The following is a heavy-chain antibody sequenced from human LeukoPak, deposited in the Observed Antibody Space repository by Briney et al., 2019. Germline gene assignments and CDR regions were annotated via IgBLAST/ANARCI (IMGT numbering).Heavy chain of an antibody. V-gene: IGHV3-21*01. CDR2: ISSSSSYI. Sequence: GGSLRLSCAASGFTFSSYSMNWVRQAPGKGLEWVSSISSSSSYIYYADSVKGGFTISRDNAKNSLYLQMNSLRAEDTAVYYCARKSGYYYDSSGLYWGQGTLVTVSS. CDR3: ARKSGYYYDSSGLY. J-gene: IGHJ4*02. CDR1: GFTFSSYS. D-gene: IGHD3-22*01.